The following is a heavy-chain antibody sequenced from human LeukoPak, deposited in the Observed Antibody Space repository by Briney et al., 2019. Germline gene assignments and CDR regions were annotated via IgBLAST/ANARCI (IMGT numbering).Heavy chain of an antibody. J-gene: IGHJ4*02. D-gene: IGHD6-19*01. Sequence: EASVKVSCKASGYTFTSYYMHWVRQAPGQGLEWMGNINPSGGSTSYAQKFQGRVTMTRDTSTSTVYMELSSLRSEDTAVYYCASIAVAGYFDYWGQGTLVTVSS. CDR1: GYTFTSYY. CDR3: ASIAVAGYFDY. CDR2: INPSGGST. V-gene: IGHV1-46*01.